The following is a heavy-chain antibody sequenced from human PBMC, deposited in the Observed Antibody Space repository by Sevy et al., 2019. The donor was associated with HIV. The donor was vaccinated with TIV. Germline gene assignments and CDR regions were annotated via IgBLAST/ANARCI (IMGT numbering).Heavy chain of an antibody. CDR2: IYPGDSDT. D-gene: IGHD6-19*01. J-gene: IGHJ5*02. Sequence: GESLKISCKGSGYSFTSYWIGWVRQMPGKGLEWMGIIYPGDSDTRYSPSFQGQVPISADKSIITAYLQWSSLKASDTAMYYCAVKLKAYSSGPWFDLWGQGTLVTVSS. CDR3: AVKLKAYSSGPWFDL. V-gene: IGHV5-51*01. CDR1: GYSFTSYW.